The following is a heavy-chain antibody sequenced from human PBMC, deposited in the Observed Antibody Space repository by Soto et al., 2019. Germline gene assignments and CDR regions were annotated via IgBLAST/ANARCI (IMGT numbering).Heavy chain of an antibody. J-gene: IGHJ3*02. V-gene: IGHV3-21*01. CDR3: ARAPNDAAFDI. CDR1: GFTFSSYS. Sequence: GGSLRLSCAASGFTFSSYSMNWVRQSPGKGLEWVSSISSSSSYIYYADSGKGRFTISIDNAKNSLYLQMNSLRAEDTAVYYCARAPNDAAFDIWGQGTMVTVSS. D-gene: IGHD3-16*01. CDR2: ISSSSSYI.